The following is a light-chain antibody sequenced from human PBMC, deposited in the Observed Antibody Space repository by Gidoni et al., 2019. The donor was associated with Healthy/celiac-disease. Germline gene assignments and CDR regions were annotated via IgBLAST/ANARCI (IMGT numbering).Light chain of an antibody. CDR2: GAS. Sequence: EMVLTQSPGTLSLSPGERATLSCRASQSVSSSYLAWYQQKPGQAPRLLIYGASSRATGIPDRFSGSGSGTDFTLTISRLEPEDFAVYYCQQYGSSPLTFXGXTKVEIK. CDR1: QSVSSSY. J-gene: IGKJ4*01. V-gene: IGKV3-20*01. CDR3: QQYGSSPLT.